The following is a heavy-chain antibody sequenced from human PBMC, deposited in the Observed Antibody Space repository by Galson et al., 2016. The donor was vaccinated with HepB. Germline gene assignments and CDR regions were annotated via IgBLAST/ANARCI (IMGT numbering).Heavy chain of an antibody. CDR1: GFTFSNYA. V-gene: IGHV3-23*01. Sequence: SLRLSCAASGFTFSNYAMTWVRQAPGKGLEWVSVVHDSDDDTNYADAVQGRFTISRDNFKNTLYLQMSSLRADDTAVYYWAKFYAPGRHAFDYWGQGTLVTVSS. D-gene: IGHD6-13*01. CDR3: AKFYAPGRHAFDY. CDR2: VHDSDDDT. J-gene: IGHJ4*02.